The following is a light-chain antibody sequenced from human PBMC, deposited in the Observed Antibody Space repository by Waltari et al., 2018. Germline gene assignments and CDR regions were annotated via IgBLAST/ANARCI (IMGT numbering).Light chain of an antibody. CDR3: QQYNNWLWT. V-gene: IGKV3-15*01. J-gene: IGKJ1*01. CDR1: QSISSN. CDR2: GAS. Sequence: EIVMTQSPATLSVSLGERATLSCRASQSISSNLAWYQQKPGQAPRLLYFGASTRATGIPTRFSGSGSGTEFTLPISSLQSEDFAIYYCQQYNNWLWTFGQGTEVEIK.